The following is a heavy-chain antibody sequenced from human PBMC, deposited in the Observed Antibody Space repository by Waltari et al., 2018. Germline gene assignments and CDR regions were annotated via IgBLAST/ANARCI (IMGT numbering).Heavy chain of an antibody. V-gene: IGHV3-23*01. J-gene: IGHJ4*02. D-gene: IGHD3-3*01. Sequence: EVQLLESGGGLVQPGGSLTLSCTASGFAFGIAGMNWVRQAPGKGLEWVSGISGSGDNTYYADSVRGRFTISRDNSENTVYLQMNSLRAEDTAVYYCARADFWSGYLFDFWGQGTLVTVSS. CDR3: ARADFWSGYLFDF. CDR2: ISGSGDNT. CDR1: GFAFGIAG.